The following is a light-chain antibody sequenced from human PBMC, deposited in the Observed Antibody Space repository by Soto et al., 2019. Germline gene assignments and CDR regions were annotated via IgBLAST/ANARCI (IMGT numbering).Light chain of an antibody. CDR2: LESSGSY. Sequence: QPVLTQSSSASASLGSSVKLTCTLSSGHSSYIIAWHQQQPGKAPRYLMKLESSGSYNKGSGVPDRFSGSSSGADRYLTISIHQFEDEADYYCETWDSNTRVFGGGTQLTVL. CDR1: SGHSSYI. J-gene: IGLJ3*02. CDR3: ETWDSNTRV. V-gene: IGLV4-60*02.